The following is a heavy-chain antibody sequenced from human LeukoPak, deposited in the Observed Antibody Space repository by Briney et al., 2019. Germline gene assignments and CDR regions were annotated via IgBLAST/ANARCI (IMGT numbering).Heavy chain of an antibody. J-gene: IGHJ4*02. CDR1: GFTFSNYG. V-gene: IGHV3-30*02. CDR3: AKASGRLRYFDWLFGY. CDR2: IRYDGSNK. Sequence: GGSLRLSCAASGFTFSNYGMHWVRQAPGKGLEWVAFIRYDGSNKYYADSVKGRFTISRDNSKNTLYLQMNSLRAEDTAVYYCAKASGRLRYFDWLFGYWGQGTLVTVSS. D-gene: IGHD3-9*01.